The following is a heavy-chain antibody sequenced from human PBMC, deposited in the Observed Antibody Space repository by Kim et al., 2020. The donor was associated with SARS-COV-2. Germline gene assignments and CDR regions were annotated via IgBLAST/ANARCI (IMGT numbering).Heavy chain of an antibody. CDR1: GYTFTSYY. J-gene: IGHJ1*01. CDR2: INPSGGST. Sequence: ASVKVSCKASGYTFTSYYMHWVRQAPGQGLEWMGIINPSGGSTSYAQKFQGRVTMTRDTSTSTVYMELSSLRSEDTAVYYCARDDEGWLQVIRHEYFQHWGQGTLVTVSS. V-gene: IGHV1-46*01. CDR3: ARDDEGWLQVIRHEYFQH. D-gene: IGHD2-21*01.